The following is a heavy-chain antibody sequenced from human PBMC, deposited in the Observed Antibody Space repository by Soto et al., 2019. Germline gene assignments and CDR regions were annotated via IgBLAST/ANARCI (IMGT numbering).Heavy chain of an antibody. Sequence: ASVKVSCKASGYTFTSYYMHWVRQAPGQGLEWMGIINPSGGSTSYAQKFQGRVTMTRDTSTSTVYMELSSLRSEDTAVYYCARGGTYYDILTGEVIRRPLDYWGRGTLVTVSS. CDR3: ARGGTYYDILTGEVIRRPLDY. V-gene: IGHV1-46*03. CDR2: INPSGGST. J-gene: IGHJ4*02. D-gene: IGHD3-9*01. CDR1: GYTFTSYY.